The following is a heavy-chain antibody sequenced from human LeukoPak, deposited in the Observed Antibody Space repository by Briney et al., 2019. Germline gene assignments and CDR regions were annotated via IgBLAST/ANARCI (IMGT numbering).Heavy chain of an antibody. CDR1: GFTFSSYA. J-gene: IGHJ6*02. Sequence: GGSLRLSCAASGFTFSSYAMSWVRQAPGKGLEWVSVISGSGGSTYYADSVKGRFTISRDNSKNTLYLQMNSLRAEDTAVYYCAKACRQSQKYYYYYYGMDVWGQGTTVTVSS. D-gene: IGHD5-24*01. CDR3: AKACRQSQKYYYYYYGMDV. V-gene: IGHV3-23*01. CDR2: ISGSGGST.